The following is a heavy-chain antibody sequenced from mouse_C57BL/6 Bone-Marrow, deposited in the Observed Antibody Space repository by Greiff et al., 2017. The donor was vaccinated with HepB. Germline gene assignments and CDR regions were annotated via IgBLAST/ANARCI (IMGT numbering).Heavy chain of an antibody. CDR3: ARLGHNTTVVDTDY. D-gene: IGHD1-1*01. V-gene: IGHV1-53*01. J-gene: IGHJ2*01. Sequence: QVQLQQPGTELVKPGASVKLSCKASGYTFTSYWMHWVKQRHGQGLEWIGNINPSNGGTNYNEKFKSKATLTVDKSSSTAYMELSSLTSEDSAGYCGARLGHNTTVVDTDYWGQGTTLTVSS. CDR2: INPSNGGT. CDR1: GYTFTSYW.